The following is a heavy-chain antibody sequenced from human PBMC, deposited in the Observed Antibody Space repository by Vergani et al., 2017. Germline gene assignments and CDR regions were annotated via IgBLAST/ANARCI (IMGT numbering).Heavy chain of an antibody. V-gene: IGHV1-46*03. CDR2: INPSGGST. J-gene: IGHJ6*02. D-gene: IGHD3-10*01. CDR3: ARECPASITMVRGVITNLPQDYGMDV. Sequence: QVQLVQSGAEVKKPGASVKVSCKASGYTFTSYYMHWVRQAPGQGLEWMGIINPSGGSTSYAQKFQGRVTMTRETSTSTVYMELSSLRSEDTAVYYCARECPASITMVRGVITNLPQDYGMDVGGQGATVTVSS. CDR1: GYTFTSYY.